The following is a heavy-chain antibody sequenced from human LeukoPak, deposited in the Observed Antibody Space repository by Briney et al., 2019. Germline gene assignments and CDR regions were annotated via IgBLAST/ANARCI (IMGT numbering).Heavy chain of an antibody. CDR3: ERAYYYDSSGYQGAFDI. V-gene: IGHV3-53*01. J-gene: IGHJ3*02. D-gene: IGHD3-22*01. CDR2: IYSGGST. CDR1: GFTVSSNY. Sequence: PGGSLRLSCAASGFTVSSNYMSWVRQAPGKGLEWVSVIYSGGSTYYADSVKGRFTISRDNSKNTLYLQMNSLRAEDTPVYYCERAYYYDSSGYQGAFDIWGQGTMVTVSS.